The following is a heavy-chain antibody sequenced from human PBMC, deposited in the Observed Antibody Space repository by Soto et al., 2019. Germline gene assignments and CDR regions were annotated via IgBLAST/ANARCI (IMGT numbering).Heavy chain of an antibody. J-gene: IGHJ4*02. CDR2: IYYSGST. Sequence: SETLSLTCTVSGGSISSYYWSWIRQPPGKGLGWIEYIYYSGSTNYNPSLKSRVTISVDTSKNQFSLKLSSVTAADTAVYYCARMTFDDYFDQWGQGTLVTVSS. CDR3: ARMTFDDYFDQ. V-gene: IGHV4-59*01. D-gene: IGHD2-21*02. CDR1: GGSISSYY.